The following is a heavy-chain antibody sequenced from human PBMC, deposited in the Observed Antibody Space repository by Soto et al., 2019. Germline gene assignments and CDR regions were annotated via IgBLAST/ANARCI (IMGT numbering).Heavy chain of an antibody. V-gene: IGHV3-33*08. CDR3: ARATSEQQLVLAY. J-gene: IGHJ4*02. CDR2: IKYHGSTT. CDR1: GFTFSTYT. Sequence: GSLRLSCAASGFTFSTYTMNWVRQAPGKGLEWVAVIKYHGSTTYYADSVKGRFTISRDNSKKMLYLQMNSLRDEDTAVYYCARATSEQQLVLAYWGQGTLVTVSS. D-gene: IGHD6-13*01.